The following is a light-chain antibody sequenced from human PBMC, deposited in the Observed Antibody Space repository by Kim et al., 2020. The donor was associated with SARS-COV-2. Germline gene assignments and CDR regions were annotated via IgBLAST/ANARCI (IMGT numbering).Light chain of an antibody. V-gene: IGKV2-28*01. CDR3: MQALQTSYT. J-gene: IGKJ2*01. CDR2: LGS. CDR1: QSLLHSNGYNY. Sequence: DIVMTQSPLSLPVTPGEPASISCRSSQSLLHSNGYNYLDWYVQKPGQSPQLLIYLGSNRASGVPDRFRGSGSGTDFTLKISRAEAEDVGVYYCMQALQTSYTFGQGTKLEI.